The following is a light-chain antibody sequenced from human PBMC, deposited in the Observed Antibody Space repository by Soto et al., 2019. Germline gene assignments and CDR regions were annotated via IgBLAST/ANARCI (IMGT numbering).Light chain of an antibody. CDR3: QSYDSSLSGFYV. J-gene: IGLJ1*01. CDR1: SSSIGAGYD. V-gene: IGLV1-40*01. CDR2: GNS. Sequence: HSVLTQPPSVSGAPGQRVTISCTGSSSSIGAGYDVHWYQQLPGTAPKLLIYGNSNRPSGVPDRFSGSKSGTSASLAITGLQAEDEADYYCQSYDSSLSGFYVFGTGTKVTVL.